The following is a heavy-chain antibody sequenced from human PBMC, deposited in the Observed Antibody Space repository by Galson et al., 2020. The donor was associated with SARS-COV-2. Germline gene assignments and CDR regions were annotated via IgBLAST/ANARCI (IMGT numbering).Heavy chain of an antibody. CDR3: ARDVGSHSSGWYNSDPVDY. V-gene: IGHV3-7*01. CDR2: IKQDGSEK. J-gene: IGHJ4*02. D-gene: IGHD6-19*01. Sequence: GGSLRLSCAASGFTFSSYWMSWVRQAPGKGLEWVANIKQDGSEKYYVDSVKGRFTISRDNAKNSLYLQMNSLRAEDTAVYYCARDVGSHSSGWYNSDPVDYWGQGTLVTVSS. CDR1: GFTFSSYW.